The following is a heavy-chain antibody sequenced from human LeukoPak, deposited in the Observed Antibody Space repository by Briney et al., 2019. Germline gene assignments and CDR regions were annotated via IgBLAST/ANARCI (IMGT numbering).Heavy chain of an antibody. V-gene: IGHV4-38-2*02. CDR1: GYSISSGYY. D-gene: IGHD3-22*01. Sequence: SETLSLTCTVSGYSISSGYYWGWIRQLPGKGLEWIGSIYHSGSTYYNPSLKSRVTISVDTSKNQFSLKLSSVTAADTAVYYCARGRLYDSSGYYPLDAFDIWGQGTMVTVSS. CDR2: IYHSGST. CDR3: ARGRLYDSSGYYPLDAFDI. J-gene: IGHJ3*02.